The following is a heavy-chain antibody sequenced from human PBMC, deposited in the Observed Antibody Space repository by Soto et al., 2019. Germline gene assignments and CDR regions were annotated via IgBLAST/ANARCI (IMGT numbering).Heavy chain of an antibody. CDR2: IYYSGST. CDR1: GGSISSGDYY. D-gene: IGHD1-26*01. Sequence: SETLSLTCTVSGGSISSGDYYWSWIRQPPGKGLEWIGYIYYSGSTYYNPSLKSRVTISVDTSKNQFSLKLSSVTAADTAVYYCARGRRLGATGRGTYYYYGMDVWGQGTTVSVSS. V-gene: IGHV4-30-4*01. CDR3: ARGRRLGATGRGTYYYYGMDV. J-gene: IGHJ6*02.